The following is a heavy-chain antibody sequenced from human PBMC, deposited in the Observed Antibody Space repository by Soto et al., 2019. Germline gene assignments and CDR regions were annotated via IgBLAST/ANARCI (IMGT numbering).Heavy chain of an antibody. Sequence: GESLKISCQASGYIFHNYWIGWVRQMPGKGLEWLGIIYPGDSNIRYNPSFQGQVTISADKSLSTTYLHWSSLKASDTAMYYCARPRYFHYWGQGTLVTVSS. CDR3: ARPRYFHY. CDR2: IYPGDSNI. J-gene: IGHJ4*02. V-gene: IGHV5-51*01. CDR1: GYIFHNYW.